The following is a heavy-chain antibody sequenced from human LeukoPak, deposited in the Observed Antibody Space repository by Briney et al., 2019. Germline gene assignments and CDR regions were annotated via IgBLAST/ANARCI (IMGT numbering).Heavy chain of an antibody. CDR1: GFTFSSYS. CDR2: ISSSSSCI. J-gene: IGHJ4*02. V-gene: IGHV3-21*01. CDR3: AREILRQWPD. D-gene: IGHD6-19*01. Sequence: PGGSLRLSCAASGFTFSSYSMNWVRQAPGKGLEWVSSISSSSSCIYYADSVKGRFTISRDNAKNSLYLQMNSLRAEDTAVYYCAREILRQWPDWGQGTLVTVSS.